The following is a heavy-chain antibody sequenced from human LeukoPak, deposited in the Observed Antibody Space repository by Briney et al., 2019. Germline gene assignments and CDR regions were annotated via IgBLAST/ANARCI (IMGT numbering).Heavy chain of an antibody. D-gene: IGHD3-16*01. CDR2: VDYNGGT. CDR3: AGGFYELFDP. J-gene: IGHJ5*02. V-gene: IGHV4-59*02. CDR1: GASVSTSH. Sequence: PSETLSLTCTVSGASVSTSHWNWVRQSPEKGLEWIGNVDYNGGTKYNPSLQSRVTMSLDTSKNQFSLKLKFVTAADTALYYCAGGFYELFDPGGGGPLVTVSS.